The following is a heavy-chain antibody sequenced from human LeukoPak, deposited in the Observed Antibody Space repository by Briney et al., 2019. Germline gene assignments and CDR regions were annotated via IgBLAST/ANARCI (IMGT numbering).Heavy chain of an antibody. Sequence: SETLSLTCTVSGGSIRSSYYYWGWIRQSPGKGLEWIGSIYSGGETHYNPSLNSRVTIFLDTSKNRFSLNLISVTATDTAVYYCVRDYSNFVQGDWGQGTLVTVSS. D-gene: IGHD4-11*01. CDR2: IYSGGET. J-gene: IGHJ4*02. CDR1: GGSIRSSYYY. CDR3: VRDYSNFVQGD. V-gene: IGHV4-39*02.